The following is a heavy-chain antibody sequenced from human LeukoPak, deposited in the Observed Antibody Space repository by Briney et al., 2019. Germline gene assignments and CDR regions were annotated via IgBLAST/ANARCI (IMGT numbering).Heavy chain of an antibody. Sequence: SETLSLTCAVYGGSFSGYYWNWLRQPPGKGLEWIGYIYPSGNTYYNPSLKSRVTISVDRSKNDFSLKLSSVTAADTAVYYCARLLNRAFDFWGQGTLVTVSS. D-gene: IGHD2/OR15-2a*01. CDR3: ARLLNRAFDF. CDR2: IYPSGNT. CDR1: GGSFSGYY. V-gene: IGHV4-34*01. J-gene: IGHJ4*02.